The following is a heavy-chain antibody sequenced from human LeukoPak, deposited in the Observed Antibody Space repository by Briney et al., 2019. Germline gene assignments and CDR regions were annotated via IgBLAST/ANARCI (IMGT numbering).Heavy chain of an antibody. CDR2: ISAYNGNT. D-gene: IGHD4-17*01. Sequence: ASVKVSCKASGYTFTSYGISWVRQAPGQGLEWMGWISAYNGNTNYAQKLQGRVTMTTDTSTSTAYMELRSLRSDGTAVYYCARDYGDYYYHYGMDVWGQGTTVTVSS. V-gene: IGHV1-18*01. J-gene: IGHJ6*02. CDR1: GYTFTSYG. CDR3: ARDYGDYYYHYGMDV.